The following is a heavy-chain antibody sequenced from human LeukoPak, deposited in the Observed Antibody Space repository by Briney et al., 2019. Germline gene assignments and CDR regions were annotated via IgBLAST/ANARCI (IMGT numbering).Heavy chain of an antibody. Sequence: GGSLRPSCAASGFTFSSYSMNWVRQAPGKGLEWVSSISSSSSYIYYADSVKGRFTISRDNAKNSLYLQMNSLRAEDTAVYYCARDRPTYYYDSSGSPDYFDYWGQGTLVTVSS. V-gene: IGHV3-21*01. CDR2: ISSSSSYI. J-gene: IGHJ4*02. CDR1: GFTFSSYS. CDR3: ARDRPTYYYDSSGSPDYFDY. D-gene: IGHD3-22*01.